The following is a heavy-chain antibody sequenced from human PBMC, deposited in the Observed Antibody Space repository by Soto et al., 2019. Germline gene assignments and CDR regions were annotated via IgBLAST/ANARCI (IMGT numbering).Heavy chain of an antibody. CDR2: ISSSTTTI. Sequence: GGSLRLSCAASGFTFSIYSMTWFRQAPGKGLEWVSYISSSTTTIYYADSVKGRFTISRDNAKNSVSLQMNSLRAEDTAVYYCVRGADTANYWGQGTLVTVSS. D-gene: IGHD5-18*01. J-gene: IGHJ4*02. CDR1: GFTFSIYS. V-gene: IGHV3-48*01. CDR3: VRGADTANY.